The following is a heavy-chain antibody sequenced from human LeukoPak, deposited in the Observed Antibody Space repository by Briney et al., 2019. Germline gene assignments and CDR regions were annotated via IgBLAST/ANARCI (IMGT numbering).Heavy chain of an antibody. D-gene: IGHD1-26*01. CDR3: ARVLVGANYYYYYMDV. Sequence: SETLSLTCTVSGGSISSYYWSWIRQPAGKGLEWIGRIYTSGNTNYNPSLKRRVTISVDKSKNQFSLKLSSVTAADTAIYYCARVLVGANYYYYYMDVWGKGTTVTVSS. CDR2: IYTSGNT. CDR1: GGSISSYY. J-gene: IGHJ6*03. V-gene: IGHV4-4*07.